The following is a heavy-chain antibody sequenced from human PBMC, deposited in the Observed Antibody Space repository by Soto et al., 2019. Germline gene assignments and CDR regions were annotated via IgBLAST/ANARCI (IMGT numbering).Heavy chain of an antibody. J-gene: IGHJ3*01. CDR2: ISYDGSNK. CDR3: ARELRITMIVVVIPDAFGV. V-gene: IGHV3-30-3*01. CDR1: GFTFSSYA. D-gene: IGHD3-22*01. Sequence: QVQLVESGGGVVQPGRSLRLSCAASGFTFSSYAMHWVRQAPGKGLEWVAVISYDGSNKYYADSVKGRFTISRDNSKNTLYLQMNSLRAEDTAVYYCARELRITMIVVVIPDAFGVWGQGTMVTVSS.